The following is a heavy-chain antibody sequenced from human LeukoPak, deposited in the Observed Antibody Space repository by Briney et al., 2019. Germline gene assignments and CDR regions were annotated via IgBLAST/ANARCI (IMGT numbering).Heavy chain of an antibody. CDR1: GFTFSSYG. Sequence: PGGSLRLSCAASGFTFSSYGMHRVRQAPGKGLEWVAVISYDGSNKYYADSVKGRFTISRDNSKNTLYLQMNSLRAEDTAVYYCAKDLRGYGDEPGYYYYYGMDVWGQGTTVTVPS. V-gene: IGHV3-30*18. D-gene: IGHD4-17*01. CDR2: ISYDGSNK. J-gene: IGHJ6*02. CDR3: AKDLRGYGDEPGYYYYYGMDV.